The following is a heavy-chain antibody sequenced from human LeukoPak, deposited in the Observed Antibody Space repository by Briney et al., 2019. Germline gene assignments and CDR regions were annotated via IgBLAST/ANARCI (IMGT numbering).Heavy chain of an antibody. Sequence: GGSLRLSCAASGFTFSSYAMSWVRQAPGKGLGWVANIKQDGSEKYYVDSVKGRFTISRDNAKNSLYLQMNSLRAEDTAVYYCARLRMVAATISAFGIWGQGTMVTVSS. V-gene: IGHV3-7*01. CDR1: GFTFSSYA. CDR2: IKQDGSEK. J-gene: IGHJ3*02. CDR3: ARLRMVAATISAFGI. D-gene: IGHD2-15*01.